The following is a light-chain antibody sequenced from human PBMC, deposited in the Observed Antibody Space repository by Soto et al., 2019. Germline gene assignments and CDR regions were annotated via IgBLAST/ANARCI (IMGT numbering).Light chain of an antibody. CDR1: QTIPRAF. V-gene: IGKV3-20*01. CDR3: HQYGVSPWT. Sequence: ETVLTQSPGTLSLSPGERATLSCRASQTIPRAFLAWYQQKRGQAPRLVIYGASTRATGIPETCSGSALGTDFTLTISRLEPEDFALYYCHQYGVSPWTFGQGTKVDIK. CDR2: GAS. J-gene: IGKJ1*01.